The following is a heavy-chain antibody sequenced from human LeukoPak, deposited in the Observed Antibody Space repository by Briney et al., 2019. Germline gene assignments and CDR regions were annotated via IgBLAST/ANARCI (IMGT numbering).Heavy chain of an antibody. CDR1: GFTFSGSW. Sequence: GGSLRLSCAASGFTFSGSWMHWVRQAPGKGLVWVSRINSDADKTGYAEAVKGRFTISRDNAKKTLYLEMNSLRVEDTAVYYCAREYYGILTGYYLDVWGKGTTVTVSS. CDR2: INSDADKT. CDR3: AREYYGILTGYYLDV. D-gene: IGHD3-9*01. J-gene: IGHJ6*03. V-gene: IGHV3-74*01.